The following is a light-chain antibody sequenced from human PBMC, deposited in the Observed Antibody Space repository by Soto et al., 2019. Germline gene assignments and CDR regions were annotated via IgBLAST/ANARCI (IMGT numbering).Light chain of an antibody. CDR3: MQATHTPWT. CDR1: QSLIHSSGYTF. Sequence: DLVMTQTPLSSPVSLAQPPSISCRSSQSLIHSSGYTFLRWLQQRPGQPPRLLLYKISKRLSGVPDRFSGSGAGTDFTLKISRVEAEDVGVYYCMQATHTPWTFGQGTKLEIK. J-gene: IGKJ2*02. V-gene: IGKV2-24*01. CDR2: KIS.